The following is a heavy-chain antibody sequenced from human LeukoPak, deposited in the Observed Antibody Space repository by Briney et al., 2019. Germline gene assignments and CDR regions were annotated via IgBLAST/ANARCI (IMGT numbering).Heavy chain of an antibody. V-gene: IGHV3-30*02. CDR3: AKGWAYSGWAYYFDY. D-gene: IGHD6-19*01. J-gene: IGHJ4*02. Sequence: DSVKGRFTISRDNSKNTLYLQMNSLRAEDTAVYYCAKGWAYSGWAYYFDYWGQGTLVTVSS.